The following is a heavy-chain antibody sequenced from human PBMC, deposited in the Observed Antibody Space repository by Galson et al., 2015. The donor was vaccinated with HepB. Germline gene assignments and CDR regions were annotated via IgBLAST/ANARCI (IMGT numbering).Heavy chain of an antibody. V-gene: IGHV4-4*01. Sequence: TCAVSVDSLRDGQWWSWVRQPPGKGLEWIGEIHPSGKTNYDPSLKSRVTISVDRAKDEVSLMLKSVTAADTAVYFCALGSDYKWDYWGQGTLLTVSS. CDR3: ALGSDYKWDY. J-gene: IGHJ4*02. CDR2: IHPSGKT. CDR1: VDSLRDGQW. D-gene: IGHD3-10*01.